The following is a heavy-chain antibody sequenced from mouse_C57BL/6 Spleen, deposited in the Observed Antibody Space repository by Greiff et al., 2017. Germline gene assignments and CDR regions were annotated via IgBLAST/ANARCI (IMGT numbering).Heavy chain of an antibody. CDR3: ARRRDYYGSSYIFYY. Sequence: QVQLQQPGAELVRPGSSVKLSCKASGYTFTSYWMDWVKQRPGQGLEWIGNIYPSDSETHYNQKFKDKATLTVYKSYSTAYMQLSSLTSEDSAVYYCARRRDYYGSSYIFYYWGQGTTLTVSS. V-gene: IGHV1-61*01. CDR1: GYTFTSYW. D-gene: IGHD1-1*01. CDR2: IYPSDSET. J-gene: IGHJ2*01.